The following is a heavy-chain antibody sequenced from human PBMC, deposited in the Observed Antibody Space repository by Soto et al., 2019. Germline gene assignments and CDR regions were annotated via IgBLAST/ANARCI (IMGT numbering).Heavy chain of an antibody. CDR2: IYHSGST. V-gene: IGHV4-4*02. D-gene: IGHD4-17*01. CDR1: GGSISSSNW. Sequence: QVQLQESGPGLVKPSGTLSLTCAVSGGSISSSNWWSWVRQPPGKGLEWIGEIYHSGSTNYNPALARRVNLEVEKSKNQFSLTSSSVTAADTAVYYCARALEYGDDLDFVYWGQGSLVTVCS. J-gene: IGHJ4*02. CDR3: ARALEYGDDLDFVY.